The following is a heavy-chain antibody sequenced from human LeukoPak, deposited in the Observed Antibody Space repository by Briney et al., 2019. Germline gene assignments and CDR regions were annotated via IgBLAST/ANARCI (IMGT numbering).Heavy chain of an antibody. V-gene: IGHV4-34*01. D-gene: IGHD3-3*01. CDR3: ARTYYDFWSGYSTKYYFDY. J-gene: IGHJ4*02. Sequence: SETLSLTCAVYGGSFSGYYWSWIRQPPGKGLEWIGEINHSGSTNYNPSLKSRVTISVDTSKNQFSLKLSSVTAADTAVYYCARTYYDFWSGYSTKYYFDYWGQGTLVTVSS. CDR1: GGSFSGYY. CDR2: INHSGST.